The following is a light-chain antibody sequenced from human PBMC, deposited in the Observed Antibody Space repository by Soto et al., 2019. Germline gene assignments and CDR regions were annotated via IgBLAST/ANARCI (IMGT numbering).Light chain of an antibody. CDR2: DSS. CDR3: QQRSDWPST. J-gene: IGKJ4*01. CDR1: QSVGTY. Sequence: EIVLTQSPATLSLSPGERATLSCRASQSVGTYFAWYQQKPGQAPRLLIYDSSNRATGIPARFSGSGSGTDFTLTSSSLEPEDFAVYYCQQRSDWPSTLGGGTKVEIK. V-gene: IGKV3-11*01.